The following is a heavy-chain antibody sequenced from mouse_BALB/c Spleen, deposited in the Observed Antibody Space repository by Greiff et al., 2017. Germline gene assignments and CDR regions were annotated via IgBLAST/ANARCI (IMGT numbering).Heavy chain of an antibody. Sequence: EVMLVESGGGLVQPGGSLKLSCAASGFTFSSYGMSWVRQTPDKRLELVATINSGGSYTYYPDSVKGRFTISRDNAKNTLYLQMSSLKSEDTAMYYCARPIYYDYGEAWFAYWGQGTLVTVSA. CDR3: ARPIYYDYGEAWFAY. D-gene: IGHD2-4*01. CDR2: INSGGSYT. J-gene: IGHJ3*01. V-gene: IGHV5-6*03. CDR1: GFTFSSYG.